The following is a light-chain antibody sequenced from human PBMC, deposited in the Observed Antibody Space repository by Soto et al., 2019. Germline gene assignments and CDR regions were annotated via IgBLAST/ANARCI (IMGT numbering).Light chain of an antibody. J-gene: IGKJ4*01. CDR1: QGIGND. CDR3: LQDHNYPLT. V-gene: IGKV1-6*02. Sequence: AIQMAQSPSSLSASVGDRVTITCRASQGIGNDVGWFQQKPGKAPKLLIYAAATLQSGVPSRFSGSRSGTDFTLTISSPQPEDFPTYYCLQDHNYPLTFGGGTKVEIK. CDR2: AAA.